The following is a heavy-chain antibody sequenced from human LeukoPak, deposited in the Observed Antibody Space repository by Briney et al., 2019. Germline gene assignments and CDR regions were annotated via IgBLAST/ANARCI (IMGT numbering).Heavy chain of an antibody. CDR1: GDSISTSSYS. J-gene: IGHJ4*02. D-gene: IGHD3-22*01. CDR2: IYYSGST. Sequence: SETLSLTCTVSGDSISTSSYSGGGFRNPPGKGLGWLGSIYYSGSTYYNPSLKSRVTISVDTSKNQFSLNLYSVTAADTAVFYCARSYYYDYRQIDYWGQGTLVTVSS. CDR3: ARSYYYDYRQIDY. V-gene: IGHV4-39*01.